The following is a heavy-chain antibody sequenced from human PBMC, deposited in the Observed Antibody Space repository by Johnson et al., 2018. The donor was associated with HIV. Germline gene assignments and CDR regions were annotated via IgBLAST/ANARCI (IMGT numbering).Heavy chain of an antibody. V-gene: IGHV3-20*04. Sequence: VQLVESGGGVVRPGGSLRLSCAASGFTFDDYGMSWVRQAPGKGLEWVSGINWNGGSTGYADSVKGRFTISRDNAKNSLYLQMNSLRAEDTALYFCARDGTFGYGDYVGRAFDIWGQGTMVTVST. CDR1: GFTFDDYG. J-gene: IGHJ3*02. CDR3: ARDGTFGYGDYVGRAFDI. CDR2: INWNGGST. D-gene: IGHD4-17*01.